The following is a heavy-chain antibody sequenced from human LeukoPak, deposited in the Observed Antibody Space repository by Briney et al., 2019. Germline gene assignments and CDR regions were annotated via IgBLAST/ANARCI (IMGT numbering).Heavy chain of an antibody. D-gene: IGHD6-13*01. CDR3: ARGLMGVAAAGAIEYYFDY. CDR1: GYTFTSYD. CDR2: MNPNSGNT. Sequence: ASVKVSCKASGYTFTSYDINWVRQATGQGLEWMGWMNPNSGNTGYAQKFQGRVTMTRNTSISTAYMELSSLRSEDTAVYYCARGLMGVAAAGAIEYYFDYWGQGTLVTVSS. J-gene: IGHJ4*02. V-gene: IGHV1-8*01.